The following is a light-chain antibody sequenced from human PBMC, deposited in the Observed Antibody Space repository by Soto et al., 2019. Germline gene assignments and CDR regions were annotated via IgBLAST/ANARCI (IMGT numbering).Light chain of an antibody. CDR3: QQSNNWPWT. CDR2: DVS. V-gene: IGKV3-11*01. J-gene: IGKJ1*01. Sequence: EIVLTQSPATLSLSPGERATLSCRASQSVKSYLGWYQQKPGQAPRLLIYDVSKRATGIPARFSGSASGTDFPLAIGSLEPEDFAVYYCQQSNNWPWTFGQGTKVEVK. CDR1: QSVKSY.